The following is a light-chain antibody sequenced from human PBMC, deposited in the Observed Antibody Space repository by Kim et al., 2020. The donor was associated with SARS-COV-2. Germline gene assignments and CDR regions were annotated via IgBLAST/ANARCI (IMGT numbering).Light chain of an antibody. CDR1: GGSIATNY. Sequence: NFMLTQPHSVSESPGKTVTISCSRSGGSIATNYVQWYQQRPGSSPTTLIYDDDQRPSGVPDRFSGSIDSSSNSASLTISGLKPEDEAVYYCQSFDSDTQGVFGGGTQLTVL. V-gene: IGLV6-57*01. J-gene: IGLJ3*02. CDR3: QSFDSDTQGV. CDR2: DDD.